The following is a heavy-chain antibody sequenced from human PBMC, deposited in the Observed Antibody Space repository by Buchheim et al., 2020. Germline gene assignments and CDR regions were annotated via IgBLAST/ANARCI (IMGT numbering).Heavy chain of an antibody. CDR2: IKQDGSEQ. J-gene: IGHJ4*02. CDR3: VRGSGWLHDY. CDR1: GITFSNHW. V-gene: IGHV3-7*01. Sequence: VQLVESGGGVVQPGGSLRLSCAASGITFSNHWMSWVRQAPGKGPEWVAIIKQDGSEQFYVDSVKGRFTISRDNAKNSLYLQMHSLRAEDTAVYYCVRGSGWLHDYWGQGTL. D-gene: IGHD6-19*01.